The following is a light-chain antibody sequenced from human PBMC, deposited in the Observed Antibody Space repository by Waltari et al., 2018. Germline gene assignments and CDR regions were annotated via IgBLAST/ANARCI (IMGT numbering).Light chain of an antibody. CDR2: GAS. CDR3: QHYVSLPVT. V-gene: IGKV3-20*01. Sequence: DIVLPQSPGTLSLSTGERATHSCRASQSVSRALAWYQQNPGQAPRLLIYGASNRATGIPDRFSGSGSGTDFSLIISRLEPEDFAVYYCQHYVSLPVTFGQGTKVEIK. J-gene: IGKJ1*01. CDR1: QSVSRA.